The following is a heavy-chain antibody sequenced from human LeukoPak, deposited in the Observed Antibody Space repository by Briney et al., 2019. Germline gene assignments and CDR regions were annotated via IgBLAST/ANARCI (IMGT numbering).Heavy chain of an antibody. D-gene: IGHD3-3*01. Sequence: GGSLRLSCAASGFTFSSYWMSWVRQAPGKGLEWVANIKQDGSEKYYVDSVKGRFTISRDNAKNSLYLQMNSLRAEDTAVYYRAVDRRTHYDFWSGYRFDYWGQGTLVTVSS. CDR2: IKQDGSEK. CDR1: GFTFSSYW. CDR3: AVDRRTHYDFWSGYRFDY. V-gene: IGHV3-7*03. J-gene: IGHJ4*02.